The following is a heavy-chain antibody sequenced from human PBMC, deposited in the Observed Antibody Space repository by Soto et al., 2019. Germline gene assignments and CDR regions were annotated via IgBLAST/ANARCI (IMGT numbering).Heavy chain of an antibody. D-gene: IGHD6-19*01. CDR1: GFTFSDYS. V-gene: IGHV3-21*06. CDR2: ISSSSSYI. Sequence: GGSLRLSCAASGFTFSDYSMNWVRQAPGKGLEWVSSISSSSSYIYYADSVKGRFTISRDNAKDSLYLQMNSLRAEDTAVYYCARGLRGSGWSTLNYYYYGMDVLGHGSTVTVSS. J-gene: IGHJ6*02. CDR3: ARGLRGSGWSTLNYYYYGMDV.